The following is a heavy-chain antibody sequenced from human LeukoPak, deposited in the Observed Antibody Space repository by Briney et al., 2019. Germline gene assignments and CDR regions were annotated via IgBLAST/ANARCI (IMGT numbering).Heavy chain of an antibody. V-gene: IGHV1-69*06. J-gene: IGHJ4*02. D-gene: IGHD2/OR15-2a*01. CDR3: ARTRGTHISMAYLDS. CDR2: IIPIFGTA. CDR1: GGTFSSYA. Sequence: SVKVSCKASGGTFSSYAISWVRQAPGQGLEWMGGIIPIFGTANYAQKFQGRVTITADKSTSTAYMELSSLRSEDTAVYYCARTRGTHISMAYLDSWGQGTLVTVSS.